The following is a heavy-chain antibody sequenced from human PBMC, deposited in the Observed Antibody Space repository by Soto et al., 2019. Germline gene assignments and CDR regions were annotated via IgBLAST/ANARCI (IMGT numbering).Heavy chain of an antibody. CDR1: GFICSSYD. Sequence: LRLSCAASGFICSSYDMSWVRQAPGKGLEWVSTILVGGSTHYEDSVKGRFTISRDTSKNTVYLQMNSLTAGDTAVYYCAKATATGGGAFEICGQGTMVTVSS. V-gene: IGHV3-23*01. CDR2: ILVGGST. CDR3: AKATATGGGAFEI. D-gene: IGHD2-8*02. J-gene: IGHJ3*02.